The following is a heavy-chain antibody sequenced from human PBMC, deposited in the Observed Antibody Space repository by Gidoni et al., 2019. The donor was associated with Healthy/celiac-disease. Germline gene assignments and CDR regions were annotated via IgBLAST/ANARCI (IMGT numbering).Heavy chain of an antibody. J-gene: IGHJ5*02. V-gene: IGHV1-69*06. CDR3: ARVTLGETYYDILTGYSPQPLNWFDP. CDR1: GGTFSSYA. CDR2: IIPIFGTA. D-gene: IGHD3-9*01. Sequence: QVQLVQSGAEVKKPGSSVKVSCKASGGTFSSYAISWVRQAPGQGLEWMGGIIPIFGTANYAQKFQGRVTITADKSTSTAYMELSSLRSEDTAVYYCARVTLGETYYDILTGYSPQPLNWFDPWGQGTLVTVSS.